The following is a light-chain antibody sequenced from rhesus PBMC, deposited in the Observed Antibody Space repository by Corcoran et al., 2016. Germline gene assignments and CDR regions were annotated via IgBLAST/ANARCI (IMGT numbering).Light chain of an antibody. Sequence: DIQMTQSPSSLSASVGDTVTITCRASQSISSWLAWYQQKPGKAPKLLIYKASNLQSGVPSRFSGSGSWTDVTLTISNLQSEDFATYYCPQYSSSPPTFGQGTKVEIK. CDR2: KAS. CDR3: PQYSSSPPT. J-gene: IGKJ1*01. CDR1: QSISSW. V-gene: IGKV1-22*01.